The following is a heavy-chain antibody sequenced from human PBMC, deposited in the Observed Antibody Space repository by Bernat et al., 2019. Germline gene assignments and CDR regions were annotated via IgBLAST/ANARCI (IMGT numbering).Heavy chain of an antibody. V-gene: IGHV3-7*03. D-gene: IGHD3-16*02. CDR3: ARLGYRLAEY. CDR2: LNQDGSET. CDR1: GFTFSSHW. J-gene: IGHJ4*02. Sequence: EVQLVESGGGLVQPGGSLILSCAASGFTFSSHWMGWVRQAPGEGLEWVAHLNQDGSETYYVDSLKGRFTISRDNTKNSLYLQMNSLRTEDTAVYFCARLGYRLAEYWGQGTLVTVSA.